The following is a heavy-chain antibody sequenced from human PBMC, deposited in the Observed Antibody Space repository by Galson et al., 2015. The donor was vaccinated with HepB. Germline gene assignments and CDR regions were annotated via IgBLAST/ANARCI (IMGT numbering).Heavy chain of an antibody. CDR3: ARGITYYFDSSDYKQPKRIEYFQH. D-gene: IGHD3-22*01. CDR2: INSDGRGT. Sequence: SLRLSCAASGFTFSNYWMHWVRQAPGKGLVWVSRINSDGRGTSYSESVKGRFTISRDNAKNTLYLQMNSLGAEDTAVYYCARGITYYFDSSDYKQPKRIEYFQHWGQGTLVTVSS. CDR1: GFTFSNYW. J-gene: IGHJ1*01. V-gene: IGHV3-74*01.